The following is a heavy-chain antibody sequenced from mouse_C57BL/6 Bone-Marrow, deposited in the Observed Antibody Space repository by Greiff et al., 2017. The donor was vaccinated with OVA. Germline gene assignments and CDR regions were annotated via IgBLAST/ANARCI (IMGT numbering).Heavy chain of an antibody. CDR3: ARGAVTRYFDV. CDR1: GYSITSGYY. Sequence: EVQLQQSGPGLVQPSQSLSLTCSVTGYSITSGYYWNWIRQFPGNKLEWVGYICYDGSTNYNPSLKNRISITRDTSKNQFFLKLNSVTTEDTATYYCARGAVTRYFDVWGTGTTVTVSS. D-gene: IGHD2-2*01. CDR2: ICYDGST. V-gene: IGHV3-6*01. J-gene: IGHJ1*03.